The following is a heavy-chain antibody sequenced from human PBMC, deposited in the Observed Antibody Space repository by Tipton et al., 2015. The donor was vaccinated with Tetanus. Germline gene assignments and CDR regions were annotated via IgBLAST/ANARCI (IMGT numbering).Heavy chain of an antibody. CDR3: ARWLEGSIAELDY. V-gene: IGHV3-20*04. D-gene: IGHD1-26*01. CDR2: IKWNGEST. J-gene: IGHJ4*02. Sequence: GSLRLSCEASGFSFEDYGMSWVRQVPGKGLEWVSGIKWNGESTAYADSVKGRFTSSRDNSKNIHYLEMSSLRAEDTAVYYCARWLEGSIAELDYWGQGTLVAVSS. CDR1: GFSFEDYG.